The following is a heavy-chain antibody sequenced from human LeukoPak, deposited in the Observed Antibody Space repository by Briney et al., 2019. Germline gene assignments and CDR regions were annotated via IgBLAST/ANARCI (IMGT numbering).Heavy chain of an antibody. V-gene: IGHV3-23*01. CDR3: AKEDARVSTSNSDFDY. CDR2: ISGSGGST. J-gene: IGHJ4*02. CDR1: GFTFSSYA. Sequence: GGSLRLSSAASGFTFSSYAMSWVRQAPGKGLEWVSAISGSGGSTYYADSVKGRFGLSRDNSKNTAYMHLNSLRPDDTAVYYCAKEDARVSTSNSDFDYWGQGTLVTVSS. D-gene: IGHD2-8*01.